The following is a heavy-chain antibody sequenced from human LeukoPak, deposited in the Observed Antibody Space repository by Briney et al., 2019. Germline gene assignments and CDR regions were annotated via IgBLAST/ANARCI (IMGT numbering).Heavy chain of an antibody. Sequence: RPGGSLRLSCAASGFTFSSYAMRWVRQAPGKGLEWVAIIWSDGNNKYYADSVEGRFTISRDTSKNTLFLQMNSLRAEDTAVYYCARGQPGVAAAGNLDYWGQGTLVTVSS. CDR3: ARGQPGVAAAGNLDY. J-gene: IGHJ4*02. V-gene: IGHV3-33*01. D-gene: IGHD6-13*01. CDR2: IWSDGNNK. CDR1: GFTFSSYA.